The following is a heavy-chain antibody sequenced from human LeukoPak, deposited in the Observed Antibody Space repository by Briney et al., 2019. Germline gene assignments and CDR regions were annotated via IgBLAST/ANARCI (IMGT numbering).Heavy chain of an antibody. J-gene: IGHJ4*02. D-gene: IGHD6-19*01. Sequence: VASVKVSCKASGYTFTGYYMHWVRQAPGQGLEWMGWINPNSGGTNYAQKFQGRVTMTRDTSISTAYMELSRLRSDDTAVYYCVTAPAGWLVPFDYWGQGTLVTVSS. CDR2: INPNSGGT. CDR3: VTAPAGWLVPFDY. CDR1: GYTFTGYY. V-gene: IGHV1-2*02.